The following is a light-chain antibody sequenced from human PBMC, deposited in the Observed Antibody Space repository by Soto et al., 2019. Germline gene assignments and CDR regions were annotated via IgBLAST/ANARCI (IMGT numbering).Light chain of an antibody. CDR2: AAS. CDR3: QQSYSTPLT. V-gene: IGKV1-39*01. J-gene: IGKJ2*01. CDR1: QSISSY. Sequence: DIQMTQSPSSLSASVGDRVTITCRASQSISSYLNWYQQKPGKAPKLLIYAASSLQSEVPSRFSGSGSGTDFTLTISSLQPEDFATYYCQQSYSTPLTFGRGTKLEIK.